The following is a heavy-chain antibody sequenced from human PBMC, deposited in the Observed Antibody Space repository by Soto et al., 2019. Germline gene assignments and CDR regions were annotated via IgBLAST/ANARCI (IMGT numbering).Heavy chain of an antibody. CDR1: GFTFSGSA. V-gene: IGHV3-73*01. D-gene: IGHD2-15*01. CDR2: IRSKANSYAT. Sequence: GGSLRLSCAASGFTFSGSAMHWVRQASGKGLEWVGRIRSKANSYATAYAASVKGRFTISRDDSKNTAYLQMNSLKTEDTAVYYCTRAQIDIVTHWFDPWGQGTLVTVSS. J-gene: IGHJ5*02. CDR3: TRAQIDIVTHWFDP.